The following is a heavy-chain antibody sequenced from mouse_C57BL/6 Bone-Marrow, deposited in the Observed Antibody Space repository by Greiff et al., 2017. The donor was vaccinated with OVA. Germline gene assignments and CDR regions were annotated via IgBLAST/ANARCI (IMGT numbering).Heavy chain of an antibody. CDR2: ISSGGSYT. CDR3: ARQGDYDFDY. CDR1: GFTFSSYG. D-gene: IGHD2-4*01. J-gene: IGHJ2*01. V-gene: IGHV5-6*01. Sequence: EVHLVESGGDLVKPGGSLKLSCAASGFTFSSYGMSWVRQTPDKRLEWVATISSGGSYTYYPDSVKGRFTISRDNAKNTLYLQMSSLKSEDTAMYYCARQGDYDFDYWGQGTTLTVSS.